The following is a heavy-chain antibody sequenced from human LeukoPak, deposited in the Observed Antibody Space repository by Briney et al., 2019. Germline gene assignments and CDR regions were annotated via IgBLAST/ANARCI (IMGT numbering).Heavy chain of an antibody. D-gene: IGHD3-10*01. CDR3: ARSRTHRLYSGSGSYPGAFDY. Sequence: ASVKVSCKPSGYIFTNYGISWVRQAPGQGLEWMGWISGYNGYTNHAQKLQGGVTMTTDTSTSTVYMELRSLRSDDTAVYYCARSRTHRLYSGSGSYPGAFDYWGQGTLVTVSS. CDR2: ISGYNGYT. J-gene: IGHJ4*02. V-gene: IGHV1-18*01. CDR1: GYIFTNYG.